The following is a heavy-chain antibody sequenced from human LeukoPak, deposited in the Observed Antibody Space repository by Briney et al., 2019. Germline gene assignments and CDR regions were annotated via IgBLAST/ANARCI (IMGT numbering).Heavy chain of an antibody. V-gene: IGHV4-59*01. CDR1: GGSISSYY. Sequence: SETLSLTCTVSGGSISSYYWSWIRQPPGKGLEWIGYIYYSGSTNYNPSLKSRVTISVDTSKNQFSLKLSSVTAADTAVYYCAGDNYYDSSGHYSPFDYWGQGTLVTVSS. CDR3: AGDNYYDSSGHYSPFDY. D-gene: IGHD3-22*01. J-gene: IGHJ4*02. CDR2: IYYSGST.